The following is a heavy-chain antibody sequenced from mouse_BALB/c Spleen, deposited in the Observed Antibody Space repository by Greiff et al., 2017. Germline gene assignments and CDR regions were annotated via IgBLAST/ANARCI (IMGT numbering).Heavy chain of an antibody. D-gene: IGHD1-1*01. V-gene: IGHV1-87*01. CDR3: AIWITTVVAIDY. CDR1: GYTFTSYW. J-gene: IGHJ2*01. Sequence: VQGVESGAELARPGASVKLSCKASGYTFTSYWMQWVKQRPGQGLEWIGAIYPGDGDTRYTQKFKGKATLTADKSSSTAYMQLSSLASEDSAVYYCAIWITTVVAIDYWGQGTTLTVSS. CDR2: IYPGDGDT.